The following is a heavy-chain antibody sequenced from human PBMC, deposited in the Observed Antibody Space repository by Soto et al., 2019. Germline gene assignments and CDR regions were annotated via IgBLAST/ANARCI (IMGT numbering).Heavy chain of an antibody. CDR2: ISAYNGNT. CDR1: GYTFNSYG. V-gene: IGHV1-18*01. Sequence: QVLLVQSGAEVKKPGASVKVSCKASGYTFNSYGVSWVRQAPGPGLEWMGWISAYNGNTKYSQNLQGRVTMTIDTTTSSAYLEVRSLRSDDTAIYYCARYFWSGQLPFYFDQWGQGTLVTVS. D-gene: IGHD3-3*01. J-gene: IGHJ4*02. CDR3: ARYFWSGQLPFYFDQ.